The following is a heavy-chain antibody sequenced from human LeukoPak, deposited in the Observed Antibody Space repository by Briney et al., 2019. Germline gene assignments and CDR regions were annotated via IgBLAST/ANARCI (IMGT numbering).Heavy chain of an antibody. CDR1: GFTFSGSA. V-gene: IGHV3-30*04. CDR3: MSMSWERSDGVDY. Sequence: PGGSLKLSCAASGFTFSGSAMHWVRQAPGKGLEWVAVISYDGSNKYYADSVKGRFTISRDNSKNTLYLQMNSLRAEDTAVYYCMSMSWERSDGVDYWGQGTLVTVSS. D-gene: IGHD3-10*02. CDR2: ISYDGSNK. J-gene: IGHJ4*02.